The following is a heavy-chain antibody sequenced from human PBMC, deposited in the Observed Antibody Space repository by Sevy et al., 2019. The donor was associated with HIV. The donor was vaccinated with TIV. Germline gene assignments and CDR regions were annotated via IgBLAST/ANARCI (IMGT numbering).Heavy chain of an antibody. CDR1: GFTFSDHY. D-gene: IGHD2-15*01. CDR3: VRGPNCGVGGCQQISPYCLDV. J-gene: IGHJ6*03. V-gene: IGHV3-72*01. Sequence: GGSLRLSCAASGFTFSDHYVDWVRQAPGKGLEWVGRIRNRPNSYTTEYAASVKSRFTISRDDSRNSVYLQMNSLKTQDSAFYYCVRGPNCGVGGCQQISPYCLDVWGKGATVTVSS. CDR2: IRNRPNSYTT.